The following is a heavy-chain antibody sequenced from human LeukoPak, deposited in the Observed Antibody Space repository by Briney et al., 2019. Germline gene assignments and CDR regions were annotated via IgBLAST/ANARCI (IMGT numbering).Heavy chain of an antibody. D-gene: IGHD6-13*01. CDR3: ARDPEGQQLVG. V-gene: IGHV1-69*04. CDR2: IIPILGIA. J-gene: IGHJ4*02. Sequence: SVKVSCKASGGTFSSYAISWVRQAPGQGLEWMGRIIPILGIANYAQKFQGRVTITADKSTSTAYMELSSLRSEDTAVYYCARDPEGQQLVGWGQGTLVTVSS. CDR1: GGTFSSYA.